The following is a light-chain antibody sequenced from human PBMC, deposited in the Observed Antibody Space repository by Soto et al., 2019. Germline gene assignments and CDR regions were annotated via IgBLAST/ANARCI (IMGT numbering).Light chain of an antibody. Sequence: QSALTQPPSASGSPGQSVTISCTGTSSDVGAYNYVSWYQQYPGXXXXXXXYEXXXXPXGXPXXXXGXXXXXXXXXXXXXXQAEDEADYYCTSYVGNNIWVFGGGTKLTVL. CDR3: TSYVGNNIWV. CDR2: EXX. CDR1: SSDVGAYNY. J-gene: IGLJ3*02. V-gene: IGLV2-8*01.